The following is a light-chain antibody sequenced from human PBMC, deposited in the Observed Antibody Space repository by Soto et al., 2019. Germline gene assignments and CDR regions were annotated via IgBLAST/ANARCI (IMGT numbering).Light chain of an antibody. CDR2: GNS. CDR1: SSNIGAGYD. J-gene: IGLJ1*01. CDR3: PSYDSSLSGYV. V-gene: IGLV1-40*01. Sequence: QSVLTQPPSVSGAPGQRVTISCTGSSSNIGAGYDVHWYQQLPGTAPKLLIYGNSNRPSGVPDRFSGSKSGTSASLAITGLQAEDEADYCHPSYDSSLSGYVFGTGTKVTVL.